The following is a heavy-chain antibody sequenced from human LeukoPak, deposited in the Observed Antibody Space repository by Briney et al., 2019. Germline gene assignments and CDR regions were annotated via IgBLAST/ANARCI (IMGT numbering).Heavy chain of an antibody. D-gene: IGHD3-22*01. Sequence: PGGSLRLSCAASGFTFSSYSMNWVRQAPGKGLEWVSSISSSSSYIYYADSVKGRFTISRDNAKNSLYLQMNSLRAEDTAVYYCARGYLADYYDSSGYYVHWGQGTLVTVSS. V-gene: IGHV3-21*01. CDR3: ARGYLADYYDSSGYYVH. CDR1: GFTFSSYS. CDR2: ISSSSSYI. J-gene: IGHJ4*02.